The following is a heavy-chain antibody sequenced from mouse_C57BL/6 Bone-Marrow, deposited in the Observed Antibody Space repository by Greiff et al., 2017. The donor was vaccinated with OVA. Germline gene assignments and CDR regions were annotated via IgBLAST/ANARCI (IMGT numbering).Heavy chain of an antibody. V-gene: IGHV1-61*01. CDR1: GYTFTSYW. D-gene: IGHD1-1*01. Sequence: VQLQQPGAELVRPGSSVKLSCKASGYTFTSYWMDWVKQRPGQGLEWIGNIYPSDSETHYNQKFKDKATLTVDKSSSTAYMQLSSLTSEDSAVYYCASYYGYAIDYWGQGTSVTVSS. CDR3: ASYYGYAIDY. J-gene: IGHJ4*01. CDR2: IYPSDSET.